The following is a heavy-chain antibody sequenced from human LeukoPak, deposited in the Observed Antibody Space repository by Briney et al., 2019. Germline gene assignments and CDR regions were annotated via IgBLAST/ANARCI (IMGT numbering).Heavy chain of an antibody. D-gene: IGHD5-18*01. Sequence: GGSLRLSCAASGFTFSDYYMSWIRQAPGKGLEWVSYISSSGSTIYYADSVKGRFTISRDNSKNMLYLQMNSLRAEDTAVYYCAKDQSAMVTSFDYWGQGTLVTVSS. CDR2: ISSSGSTI. V-gene: IGHV3-11*01. CDR1: GFTFSDYY. J-gene: IGHJ4*02. CDR3: AKDQSAMVTSFDY.